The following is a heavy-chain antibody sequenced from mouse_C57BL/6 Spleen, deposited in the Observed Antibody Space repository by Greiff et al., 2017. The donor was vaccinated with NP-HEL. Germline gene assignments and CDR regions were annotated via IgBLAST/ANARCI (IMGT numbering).Heavy chain of an antibody. Sequence: EVKLQESGPGMVKPSQSLSLTCTVTGYSITSGYDWHWIRHFPGNKLEWMGYISYRGSTNYNPSLKSRTSITHDTSKNHFILKLKSVTTEDTATYYCARDRDGYYAMDYWGQGTSVTVSS. J-gene: IGHJ4*01. CDR1: GYSITSGYD. CDR3: ARDRDGYYAMDY. CDR2: ISYRGST. V-gene: IGHV3-1*01. D-gene: IGHD2-3*01.